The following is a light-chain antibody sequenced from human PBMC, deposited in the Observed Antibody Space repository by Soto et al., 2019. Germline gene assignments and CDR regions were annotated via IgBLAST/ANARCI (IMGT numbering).Light chain of an antibody. J-gene: IGKJ2*01. Sequence: EIVMTQSPATLSLSPGERATLSCRASQSVSSSYLSWYQQKPGQAPRLLIYGASTRATGIPARFSGSGSGTDFTLTISSLQTEDFAVYYCQQDYNLPPWTFGQGTKLEIK. CDR3: QQDYNLPPWT. CDR2: GAS. V-gene: IGKV3D-7*01. CDR1: QSVSSSY.